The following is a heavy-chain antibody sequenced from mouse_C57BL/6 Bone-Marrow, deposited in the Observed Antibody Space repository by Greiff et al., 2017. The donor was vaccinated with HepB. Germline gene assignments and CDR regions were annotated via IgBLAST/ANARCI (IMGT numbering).Heavy chain of an antibody. CDR2: IYPGSGST. D-gene: IGHD1-1*01. CDR1: GYTFTSYW. V-gene: IGHV1-55*01. Sequence: QVQLQQPGAELVKPGASVKMSCKASGYTFTSYWITWVKQRAGQGLEWIGDIYPGSGSTNYNEKFKSKATLTVDTSSSTAYMQLSSLTSEDSAVYYCARWWGYYYGSSSWGQGTTLTVSS. CDR3: ARWWGYYYGSSS. J-gene: IGHJ2*01.